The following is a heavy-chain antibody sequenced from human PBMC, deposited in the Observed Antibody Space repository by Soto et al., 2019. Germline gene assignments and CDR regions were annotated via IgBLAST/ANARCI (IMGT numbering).Heavy chain of an antibody. V-gene: IGHV1-46*01. CDR3: VLDYGDYQPSYYFDY. D-gene: IGHD4-17*01. CDR1: GYTFTNYY. J-gene: IGHJ4*02. CDR2: ITPSGGST. Sequence: QVQLVQSGAEVKKPGASVKVSCKASGYTFTNYYMHWVRQAPKQGLEWMGIITPSGGSTTYAQKFQGRVTMTRDKSPSTVYMELSSLRSEDTAVYYCVLDYGDYQPSYYFDYWGQGTLVTVSS.